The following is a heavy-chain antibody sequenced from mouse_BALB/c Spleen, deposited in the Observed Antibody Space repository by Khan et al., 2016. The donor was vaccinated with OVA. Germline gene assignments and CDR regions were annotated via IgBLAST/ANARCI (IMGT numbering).Heavy chain of an antibody. Sequence: EVKLEESGPGLVKPSQSLSLTCSVTGYSITSGYFWNWIRQFPGNNLEWLGYIRYDGDSNYNPSLKNRISITRDTSKNQFFLKLNSVPPEDTATYDCARGGSSGPAWFAYWGQGTLVTVSA. D-gene: IGHD3-1*01. CDR1: GYSITSGYF. J-gene: IGHJ3*01. V-gene: IGHV3-6*02. CDR3: ARGGSSGPAWFAY. CDR2: IRYDGDS.